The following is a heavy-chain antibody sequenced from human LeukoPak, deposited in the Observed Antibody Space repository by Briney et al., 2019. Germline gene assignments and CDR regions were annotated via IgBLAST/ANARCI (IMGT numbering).Heavy chain of an antibody. D-gene: IGHD6-19*01. J-gene: IGHJ4*02. CDR2: ISGSGGST. Sequence: PGGSLRLSCAASGFTFSSYAMSSVRQAPGKGLEWVSAISGSGGSTYYADSVKGRFTISRDNSKNTLYLQMNSLRAEDTAVYYCAKASGDSDSSGWYGFYFDYWGQGTLVTVSS. CDR3: AKASGDSDSSGWYGFYFDY. CDR1: GFTFSSYA. V-gene: IGHV3-23*01.